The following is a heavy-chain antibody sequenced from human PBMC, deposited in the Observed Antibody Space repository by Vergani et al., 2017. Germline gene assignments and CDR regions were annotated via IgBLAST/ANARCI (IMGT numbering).Heavy chain of an antibody. CDR2: IDEYGNRA. J-gene: IGHJ5*01. CDR1: GFSFNTYW. CDR3: VRTEYCTGIACNTRFDS. D-gene: IGHD2-8*02. Sequence: EVQLVESGGGSVQSGGSLRLSCVASGFSFNTYWMHWVRQVPGQGLMWVARIDEYGNRATYGDFETGRFTISRDNAKNTVLLQMNNLRADDAGVYYCVRTEYCTGIACNTRFDSWGQGALVTVSS. V-gene: IGHV3-74*03.